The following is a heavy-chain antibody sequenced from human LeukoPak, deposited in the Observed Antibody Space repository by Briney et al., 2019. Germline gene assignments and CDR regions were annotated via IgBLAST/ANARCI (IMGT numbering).Heavy chain of an antibody. CDR1: GFIFDDYA. Sequence: GGSLRLSCEASGFIFDDYAMHWVRQAPGKGLEWVSGISWKSDSMRYADSVKGRFTVSRDNAKNSLYLEMNSLRPEDTAFYYCAKDGGHSSVLYYFEFWGQGTLVTVSS. D-gene: IGHD6-19*01. CDR3: AKDGGHSSVLYYFEF. V-gene: IGHV3-9*01. J-gene: IGHJ4*02. CDR2: ISWKSDSM.